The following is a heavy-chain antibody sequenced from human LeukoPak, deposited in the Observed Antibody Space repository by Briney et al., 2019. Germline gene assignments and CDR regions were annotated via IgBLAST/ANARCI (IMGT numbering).Heavy chain of an antibody. Sequence: GGSLRLSCAAPGFTFSGSAMHWVRQASGKGLEWVGRITSKPNSYETVYAASMNGRFTISRDDSKNTAYLQMNSLKTEDTAVYYCARIVGYYDSSGYYSDYYYGMDVWGQGTTVTVSS. J-gene: IGHJ6*02. V-gene: IGHV3-73*01. CDR2: ITSKPNSYET. CDR3: ARIVGYYDSSGYYSDYYYGMDV. D-gene: IGHD3-22*01. CDR1: GFTFSGSA.